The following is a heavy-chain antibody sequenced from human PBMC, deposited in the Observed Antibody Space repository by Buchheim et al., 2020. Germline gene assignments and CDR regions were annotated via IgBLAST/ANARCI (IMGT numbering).Heavy chain of an antibody. Sequence: EVQLVESGGALVQPGGSLRLSCAASGFTFNTYSMNWVRQAPGKGLEWVSYIRGGSSVIYYADSVKGRFAISRDHARNSLYLQMHSLRAEDTAVYYCTRGLQYSSDYWGQGTL. CDR3: TRGLQYSSDY. CDR2: IRGGSSVI. D-gene: IGHD6-6*01. V-gene: IGHV3-48*01. J-gene: IGHJ4*02. CDR1: GFTFNTYS.